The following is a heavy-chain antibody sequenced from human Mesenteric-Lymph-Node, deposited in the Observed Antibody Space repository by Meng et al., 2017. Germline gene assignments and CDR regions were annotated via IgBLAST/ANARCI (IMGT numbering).Heavy chain of an antibody. V-gene: IGHV4-38-2*02. CDR1: GYSISSGYY. D-gene: IGHD5-12*01. CDR3: ARSLLATIPGVY. CDR2: IYHSGST. J-gene: IGHJ4*02. Sequence: SETLSLTCTVSGYSISSGYYWGWIRQLPGKGLEWIGSIYHSGSTYYNPSLKSRVTISVDTSKNQFSLKLSSMTAADTAVYYCARSLLATIPGVYWGQGTLVTVSS.